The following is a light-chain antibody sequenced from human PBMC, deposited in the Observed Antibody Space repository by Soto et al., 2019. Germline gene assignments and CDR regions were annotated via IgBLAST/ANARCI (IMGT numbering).Light chain of an antibody. CDR2: KAS. CDR3: QQYDSSSPEP. Sequence: DIQMTQSPSTLSASVGDRVTITCRASQSISSWLAWYQHKPGKAPKLLIYKASSLESGVPSRFSGSGSGTEFTLTISSLQPDEFATYYCQQYDSSSPEPFGQGNKVEIK. CDR1: QSISSW. V-gene: IGKV1-5*03. J-gene: IGKJ1*01.